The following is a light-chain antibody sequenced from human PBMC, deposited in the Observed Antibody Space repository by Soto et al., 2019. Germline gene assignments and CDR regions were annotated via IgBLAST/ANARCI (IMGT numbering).Light chain of an antibody. J-gene: IGLJ3*02. CDR3: NSYTSSSTSV. V-gene: IGLV2-14*01. Sequence: QSALTQPASVSGSPGQSITISCTGTSSDVGGYNYVSWYQQHPGRAPKLLIYEVSNRPSGVSNRFSGSKSGDTASLTSSGLQAEDEADYYCNSYTSSSTSVFGGGTTLPVL. CDR2: EVS. CDR1: SSDVGGYNY.